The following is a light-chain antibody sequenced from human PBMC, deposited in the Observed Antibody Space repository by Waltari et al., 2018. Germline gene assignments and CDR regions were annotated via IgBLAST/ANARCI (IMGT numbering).Light chain of an antibody. CDR2: KSS. CDR3: QQYATYHT. Sequence: DIQMTQSPSTLSASVGDRVTITCRASRDICPYLAWYQQKPGKAPNLLIYKSSILESGVPSRFSGSGSGTEFTLTITSLQPDDFATYYFQQYATYHTFGQGTKLEI. J-gene: IGKJ2*01. CDR1: RDICPY. V-gene: IGKV1-5*03.